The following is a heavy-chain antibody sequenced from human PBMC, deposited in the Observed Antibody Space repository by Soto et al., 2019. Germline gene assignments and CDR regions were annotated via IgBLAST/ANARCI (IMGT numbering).Heavy chain of an antibody. D-gene: IGHD6-13*01. CDR3: ARANIAAAGVAYY. Sequence: SETLSLTCTVSGESVSSGAYYWSWIRQPPGKGLEWIGHIYYTGSTNYNPSLKSRVTISVDTSKSQFSLNLSSVTAADSAVYYCARANIAAAGVAYYWGQGALVTVSS. J-gene: IGHJ4*02. CDR2: IYYTGST. V-gene: IGHV4-61*08. CDR1: GESVSSGAYY.